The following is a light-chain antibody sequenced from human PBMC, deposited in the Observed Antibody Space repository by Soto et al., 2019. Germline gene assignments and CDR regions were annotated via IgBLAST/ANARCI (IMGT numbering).Light chain of an antibody. CDR3: QQYGSSPIT. J-gene: IGKJ5*01. CDR2: GAS. CDR1: QSVSSSY. Sequence: EIVLTQSTGTLSLSPGERATLSCRASQSVSSSYLAWYQQKPGQATSLLIYGASSRATGIPDRFSGSGSGTDFTLTISRLEPEDFAVYYCQQYGSSPITFGQGTRLAIK. V-gene: IGKV3-20*01.